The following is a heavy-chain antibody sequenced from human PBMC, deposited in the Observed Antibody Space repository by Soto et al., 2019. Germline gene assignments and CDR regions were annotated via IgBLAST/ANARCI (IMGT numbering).Heavy chain of an antibody. V-gene: IGHV2-5*02. J-gene: IGHJ4*02. CDR1: GFSLSTSGVG. CDR2: IYWDDDK. CDR3: APIFNSNSGSYRYFDY. D-gene: IGHD3-16*02. Sequence: QITLKESGPTLVKPTQTLTLTCTFSGFSLSTSGVGVGWIRQPPGKALEWLALIYWDDDKRYSPSLKSRFTISKETSKNQVVLTMTHMDPVDTATYYCAPIFNSNSGSYRYFDYWGQGTLVTVSS.